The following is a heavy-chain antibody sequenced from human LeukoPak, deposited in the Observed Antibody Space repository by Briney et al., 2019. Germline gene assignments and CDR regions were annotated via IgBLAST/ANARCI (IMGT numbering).Heavy chain of an antibody. J-gene: IGHJ4*02. CDR2: IYTSGST. CDR1: GGSISSYY. V-gene: IGHV4-4*07. CDR3: ARLNLGQQLEYYFDY. Sequence: SETLSLTCTVSGGSISSYYWSWIRHPAGKGLEWIGRIYTSGSTNYNPSLKSRVTMSVDTSKNQFSLKLSSVTAADTAVYYCARLNLGQQLEYYFDYWGQGTLVTVSS. D-gene: IGHD6-13*01.